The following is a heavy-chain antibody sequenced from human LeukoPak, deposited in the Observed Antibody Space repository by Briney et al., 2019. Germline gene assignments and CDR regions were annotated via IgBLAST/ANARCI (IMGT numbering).Heavy chain of an antibody. CDR1: GYIFTSYW. J-gene: IGHJ4*02. CDR3: ARRGYCSGGSCYSAPFDY. CDR2: IYPGNSDT. Sequence: GESLKISCKGSGYIFTSYWIGWVRQMPGKGLEWMGIIYPGNSDTRYSPSFQGQVTISADKSISTAYLHWSSLKASDTAMYYCARRGYCSGGSCYSAPFDYWGQGTLVTVSS. D-gene: IGHD2-15*01. V-gene: IGHV5-51*01.